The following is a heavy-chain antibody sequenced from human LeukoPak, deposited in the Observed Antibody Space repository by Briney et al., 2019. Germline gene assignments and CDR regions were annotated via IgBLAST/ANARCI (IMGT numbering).Heavy chain of an antibody. J-gene: IGHJ4*02. CDR2: INHSGST. CDR3: ARVGYQIRTDY. CDR1: GGSFSGYY. D-gene: IGHD2-2*01. V-gene: IGHV4-34*01. Sequence: SETLSLTCAVYGGSFSGYYWSWIRQPPGKGLEWIGEINHSGSTNYNPSLKSRVTISVDTSKNQLSLKLSSVTAADTAVYYCARVGYQIRTDYWGQGTLVTVSS.